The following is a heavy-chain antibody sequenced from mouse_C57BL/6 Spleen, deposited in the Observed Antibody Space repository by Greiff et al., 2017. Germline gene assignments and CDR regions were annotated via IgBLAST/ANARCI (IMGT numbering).Heavy chain of an antibody. Sequence: QVQLKQSGPGLVAPSQSLSITCTVSGFSLTSYAISWVRQPPGKGLEWLGVIWTGGGTNYNSALKSRLSISKDNSKSQVFLKMNSLQTDDTARYYCARNSLSGSNYGMDYWGQGTSVTVSS. CDR2: IWTGGGT. D-gene: IGHD3-1*01. CDR3: ARNSLSGSNYGMDY. V-gene: IGHV2-9-1*01. CDR1: GFSLTSYA. J-gene: IGHJ4*01.